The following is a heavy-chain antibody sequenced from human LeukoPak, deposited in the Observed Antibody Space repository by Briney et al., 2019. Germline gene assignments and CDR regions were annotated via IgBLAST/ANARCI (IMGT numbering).Heavy chain of an antibody. CDR2: IYYSGST. D-gene: IGHD6-19*01. CDR3: ARQGSGWGFVDY. CDR1: GGSISSSSYY. J-gene: IGHJ4*02. Sequence: PSETLSLTCTVSGGSISSSSYYWGWIRQPPGKGLEWIGSIYYSGSTYYNPSLKSRVTISADTSKNQFSLKLSSVTAADTAVYYCARQGSGWGFVDYWGQGTLVTVSS. V-gene: IGHV4-39*01.